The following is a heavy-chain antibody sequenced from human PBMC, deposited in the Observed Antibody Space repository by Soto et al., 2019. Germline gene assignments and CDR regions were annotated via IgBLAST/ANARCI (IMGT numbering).Heavy chain of an antibody. J-gene: IGHJ6*02. CDR1: GFTVSSNY. V-gene: IGHV3-53*01. Sequence: EVQLVESGGGLIQPGGSLRLSCAASGFTVSSNYMSWVRQAPGNGLEWVSVIYSGGSTYYADSVKGRFTISRDNSKNTLYLQMNSLRAEDTAVYYCAMQLEWLFYGMDVWGQGTTVTVSS. CDR2: IYSGGST. CDR3: AMQLEWLFYGMDV. D-gene: IGHD3-3*01.